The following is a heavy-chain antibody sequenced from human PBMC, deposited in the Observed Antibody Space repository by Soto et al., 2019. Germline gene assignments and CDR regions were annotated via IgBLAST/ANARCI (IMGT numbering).Heavy chain of an antibody. CDR1: GGTFSSYA. V-gene: IGHV1-69*13. Sequence: SVKVSCKASGGTFSSYAISWVRQAPGQGLEWMGGIIPIFGTANYAQKFQGRVTITADESTSTAYMELSSLRSEDTAVYYCASQTDYDILTGPPYYYYGMDVWGQGTTVTVSS. J-gene: IGHJ6*02. CDR3: ASQTDYDILTGPPYYYYGMDV. CDR2: IIPIFGTA. D-gene: IGHD3-9*01.